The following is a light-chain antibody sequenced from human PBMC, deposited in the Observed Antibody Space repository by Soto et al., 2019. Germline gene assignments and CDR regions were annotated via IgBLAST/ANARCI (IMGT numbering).Light chain of an antibody. J-gene: IGKJ2*01. CDR1: QSVSSY. CDR3: QQRSNWPSYT. CDR2: DAS. Sequence: EIVLTQSPATLSLSPGERATLSCRASQSVSSYLAWYKQKPGQAPRLLIYDASNRATGIPARFSGSGSGTDFTLTISSLEPEDFAVYYCQQRSNWPSYTFGQGTKLEIK. V-gene: IGKV3-11*01.